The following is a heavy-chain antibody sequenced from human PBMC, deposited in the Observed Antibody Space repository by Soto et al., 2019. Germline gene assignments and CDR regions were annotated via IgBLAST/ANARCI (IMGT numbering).Heavy chain of an antibody. CDR1: GYSFTSYW. CDR2: IYPGDSDT. J-gene: IGHJ6*02. Sequence: PGESLKISCKGSGYSFTSYWIGWVRQMPGKGLECMGIIYPGDSDTRYSPSFQGQVTISADKSISTAYLQWSGLKASDTAMYYCARPTNRGKYYYGMDVWGQGTTVTVSS. V-gene: IGHV5-51*01. CDR3: ARPTNRGKYYYGMDV. D-gene: IGHD2-8*01.